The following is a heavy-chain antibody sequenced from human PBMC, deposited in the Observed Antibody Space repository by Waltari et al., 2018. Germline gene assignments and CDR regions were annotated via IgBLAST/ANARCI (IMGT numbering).Heavy chain of an antibody. CDR1: GFTFSSYG. V-gene: IGHV3-30*18. CDR2: IWYDGSNK. Sequence: QVQLVESGGGVVQPGRSLRLSCAAYGFTFSSYGLHWVRQAPGKGLEWVAVIWYDGSNKYYADSVKGRFTISRDNSKNTLYLQMNSLRAEDTAMYYCAKAYYYDSSGYYGVADWGQGTLVTVSS. CDR3: AKAYYYDSSGYYGVAD. D-gene: IGHD3-22*01. J-gene: IGHJ4*02.